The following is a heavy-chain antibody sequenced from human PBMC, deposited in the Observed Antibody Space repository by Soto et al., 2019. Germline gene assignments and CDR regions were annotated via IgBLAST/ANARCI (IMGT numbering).Heavy chain of an antibody. J-gene: IGHJ4*02. V-gene: IGHV3-23*01. CDR2: ISSSGGTP. Sequence: GGSLRLSCAASGFTFSSYAMSWVGQARGKGLEWGSVISSSGGTPYYADSVKGRFTISRDNSRGTLNLQMIRLRAEDTAVYYSAKDRWGITGTPPHFDYWGQGTLVTVSS. CDR3: AKDRWGITGTPPHFDY. D-gene: IGHD1-7*01. CDR1: GFTFSSYA.